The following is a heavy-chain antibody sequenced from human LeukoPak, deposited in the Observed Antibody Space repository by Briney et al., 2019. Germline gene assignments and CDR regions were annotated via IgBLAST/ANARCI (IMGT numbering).Heavy chain of an antibody. D-gene: IGHD3-22*01. Sequence: GGSLRLSCAASGFTFSSYNMNWVRQAPGKGLEWVSYIIYSSSTIYYADSVKGRFTISRDNSKNTLYLQMNSLRAEDTAVYYCAKGTYYYHSSGLYYFDYWGQGTLVTVSS. J-gene: IGHJ4*02. V-gene: IGHV3-48*01. CDR1: GFTFSSYN. CDR2: IIYSSSTI. CDR3: AKGTYYYHSSGLYYFDY.